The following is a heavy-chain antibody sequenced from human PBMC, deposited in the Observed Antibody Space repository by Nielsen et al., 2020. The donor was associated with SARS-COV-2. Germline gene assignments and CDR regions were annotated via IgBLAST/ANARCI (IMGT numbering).Heavy chain of an antibody. CDR2: TYYRSKWYN. D-gene: IGHD3-22*01. J-gene: IGHJ4*02. Sequence: SQTLSLTCAISGDSVSSNSAAWNWIRQSPSRGLEWLGRTYYRSKWYNDYAVSVKSRITINPDTSKNQFSLQLNSVTPEDTAVYYCARDLDRHYDSSGSVGYWGQGTLVTVSS. V-gene: IGHV6-1*01. CDR3: ARDLDRHYDSSGSVGY. CDR1: GDSVSSNSAA.